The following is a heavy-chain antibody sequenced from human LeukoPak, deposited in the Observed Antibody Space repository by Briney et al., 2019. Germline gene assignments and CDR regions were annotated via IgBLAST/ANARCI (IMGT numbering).Heavy chain of an antibody. Sequence: PSETLSLACTVSGGSISSGDYYWSWIRQPPGKGLEWIGYIYYSGSTYYNPSLKSRVTISVDTSKNQFSLKLSSVITADTAMYYCARGRMPGAKEVVIWGQGTMVIVSA. V-gene: IGHV4-30-4*02. D-gene: IGHD2-2*01. CDR2: IYYSGST. CDR1: GGSISSGDYY. J-gene: IGHJ3*02. CDR3: ARGRMPGAKEVVI.